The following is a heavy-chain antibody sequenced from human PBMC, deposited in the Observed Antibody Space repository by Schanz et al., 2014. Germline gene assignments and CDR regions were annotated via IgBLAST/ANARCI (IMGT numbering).Heavy chain of an antibody. J-gene: IGHJ5*02. CDR2: IWFDGNNK. V-gene: IGHV3-33*06. D-gene: IGHD3-10*01. CDR1: GFTFSDYY. Sequence: QVQLVESGGTLVKPGGSLRLSCVVSGFTFSDYYMSWIRQAPGKGLEWVAVIWFDGNNKFYADSVKGRFTISRDNSKNTLFLQMSSLRGEDTATYFCAKDSIYRGPSRSCFGPWGQGILVTVSS. CDR3: AKDSIYRGPSRSCFGP.